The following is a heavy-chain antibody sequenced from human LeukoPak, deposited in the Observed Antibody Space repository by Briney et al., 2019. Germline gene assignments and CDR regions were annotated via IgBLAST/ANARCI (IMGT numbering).Heavy chain of an antibody. Sequence: GGSLRLSCEVSGFTFSNAWMSWVRQAPEKGLEWVGRVKSKTDGGTTDYGAPVKGRFTISRDDSKNTLYLQMNNLKTEDTAVYYCSTERRESSGWYNWCFDYWGQGTLVTVSS. D-gene: IGHD6-19*01. J-gene: IGHJ4*02. CDR3: STERRESSGWYNWCFDY. CDR1: GFTFSNAW. V-gene: IGHV3-15*01. CDR2: VKSKTDGGTT.